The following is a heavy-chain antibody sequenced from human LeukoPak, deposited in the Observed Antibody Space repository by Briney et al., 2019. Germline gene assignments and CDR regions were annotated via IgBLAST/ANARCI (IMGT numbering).Heavy chain of an antibody. CDR1: GFTVSINY. V-gene: IGHV3-53*01. CDR2: IYSGDST. D-gene: IGHD3-22*01. Sequence: GGSLRLSCGASGFTVSINYVNWVRQAPERGLVGVSDIYSGDSTYYADSVKGRFTISRDNSKNTLFLQMDSLRAEDTAVYYCARTKSGGPIVGGYFDYWGQGTLVTVPS. CDR3: ARTKSGGPIVGGYFDY. J-gene: IGHJ4*02.